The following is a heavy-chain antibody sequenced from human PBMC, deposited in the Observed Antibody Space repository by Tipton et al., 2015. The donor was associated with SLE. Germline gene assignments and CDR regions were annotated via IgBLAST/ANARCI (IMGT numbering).Heavy chain of an antibody. CDR2: ISAHNGNT. CDR3: AREATAMGPFDY. Sequence: QSGPEVKKPGASVKVSCKASGYTFSSFGISWVRQAPGQGLEWMGWISAHNGNTNYAQRLQGRVTMSTDTSTSTAYMELRSLRSDDTAVYYCAREATAMGPFDYWGQGTLVTVSS. J-gene: IGHJ4*02. CDR1: GYTFSSFG. V-gene: IGHV1-18*01. D-gene: IGHD5-18*01.